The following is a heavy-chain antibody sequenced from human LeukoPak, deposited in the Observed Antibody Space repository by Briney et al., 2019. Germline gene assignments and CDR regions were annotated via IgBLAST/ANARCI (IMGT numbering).Heavy chain of an antibody. Sequence: GGSLRLSCAASGFTFSDYTMHWVRQAPGKGLEWVALISFDASGQYYADSVKGRFTISRDNSKNTLFLQMNSLRAEDTAVYYCARDSLYSGCDFDFWGQGTLVTVSS. CDR2: ISFDASGQ. CDR3: ARDSLYSGCDFDF. D-gene: IGHD5-12*01. V-gene: IGHV3-30*04. CDR1: GFTFSDYT. J-gene: IGHJ4*02.